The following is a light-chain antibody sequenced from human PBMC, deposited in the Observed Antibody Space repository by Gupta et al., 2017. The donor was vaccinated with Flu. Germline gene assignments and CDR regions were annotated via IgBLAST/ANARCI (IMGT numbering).Light chain of an antibody. CDR1: RRDVGHYNL. CDR3: CSYAGGRTLI. V-gene: IGLV2-23*01. J-gene: IGLJ2*01. Sequence: QSALTPPAPVSGSPGQSITIPCSGTRRDVGHYNLVSWYQHHPGKVPKLLMYEDNKRPSGISNRFSGSKSGNTASLTISGLQTDDEADYYCCSYAGGRTLIFGGGTKLTVL. CDR2: EDN.